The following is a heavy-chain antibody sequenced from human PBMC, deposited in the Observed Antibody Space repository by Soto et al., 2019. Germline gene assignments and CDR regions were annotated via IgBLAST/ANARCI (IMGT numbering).Heavy chain of an antibody. V-gene: IGHV3-74*01. Sequence: SGGSLRLSCAASGFPFSTYWMHWVRQVPGKGLVXXXXXXXXXXXXXXXXSVKGRFTISRDNAKNTLHLQMNSLRAEDTAVYYCARDLPTTVRFDLWGQGTLVTVSS. CDR1: GFPFSTYW. CDR2: XXXXXXXX. J-gene: IGHJ4*02. CDR3: ARDLPTTVRFDL. D-gene: IGHD4-17*01.